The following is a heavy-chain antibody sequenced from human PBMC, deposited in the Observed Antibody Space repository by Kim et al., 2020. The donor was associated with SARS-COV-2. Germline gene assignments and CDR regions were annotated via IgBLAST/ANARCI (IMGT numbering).Heavy chain of an antibody. V-gene: IGHV3-23*01. CDR2: ISGSGGST. CDR3: AKRRLLWFGARGGDYYYYGMDV. Sequence: GGSLRLSCAASGFTFSSYAMSWVRQAPGKGLEWVSAISGSGGSTYYADSVKGRFTISRDNSKNTLYLQMNSLRAEDTAVYYCAKRRLLWFGARGGDYYYYGMDVWGQGTTVTVSS. CDR1: GFTFSSYA. D-gene: IGHD3-10*01. J-gene: IGHJ6*02.